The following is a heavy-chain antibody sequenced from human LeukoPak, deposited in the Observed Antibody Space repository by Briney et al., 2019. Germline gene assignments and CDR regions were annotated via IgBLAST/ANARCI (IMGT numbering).Heavy chain of an antibody. Sequence: ASVKVSCKASGSSFTTYAMHWVRQATGQRHEWMGWINAGNGNTKYSQKFQDRVTITRDTSASTAYMEQSSLRAEDTAVYYCARDRDSYNWVGFDYWVQGTLVTVSS. D-gene: IGHD5-24*01. CDR3: ARDRDSYNWVGFDY. CDR2: INAGNGNT. V-gene: IGHV1-3*01. J-gene: IGHJ4*02. CDR1: GSSFTTYA.